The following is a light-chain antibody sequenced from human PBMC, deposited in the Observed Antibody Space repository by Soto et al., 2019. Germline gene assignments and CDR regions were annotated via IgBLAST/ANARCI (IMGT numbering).Light chain of an antibody. CDR2: GGS. CDR1: QRIHDNY. CDR3: QQYYSTPLT. V-gene: IGKV3-20*01. Sequence: EIVLTQSPGTLSLSPGESATLSCRTSQRIHDNYLAWYQQKPGQTPRLVVYGGSSMATGIPDRCSGSGSGTDFSLTISGLEPEDFAVYYCQQYYSTPLTFGGGTKVEMK. J-gene: IGKJ4*01.